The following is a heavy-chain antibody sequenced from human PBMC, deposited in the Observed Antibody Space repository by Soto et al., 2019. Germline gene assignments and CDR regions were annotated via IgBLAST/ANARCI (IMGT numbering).Heavy chain of an antibody. CDR2: IYPGDSDT. CDR1: GYTFASYW. D-gene: IGHD6-13*01. Sequence: PGESMKIYCQGSGYTFASYWIAWVRQTPGKGLEWMGTIYPGDSDTRYGPSFQGQVIISADMSTNTAYLQWNSLKASDTAMYYCARLGYYYGSSWYKPFEYLCQGTLVTVSS. J-gene: IGHJ4*02. CDR3: ARLGYYYGSSWYKPFEY. V-gene: IGHV5-51*01.